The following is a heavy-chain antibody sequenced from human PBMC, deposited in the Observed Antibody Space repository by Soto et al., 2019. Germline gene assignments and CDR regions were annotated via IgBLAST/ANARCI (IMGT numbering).Heavy chain of an antibody. V-gene: IGHV3-30-3*01. D-gene: IGHD6-13*01. CDR1: GFTFSSYA. J-gene: IGHJ4*02. CDR2: LSYDGSNK. Sequence: QVQLVESGGGVVQPGRSLRPSCAASGFTFSSYAMHWVRQAPGKGLEWVAVLSYDGSNKYYADSVKGRFTISRDNSKNTLYLQMNSLRVEDTAVYYCARDPRRIAAASGGYFDYWGQGTLVTVSS. CDR3: ARDPRRIAAASGGYFDY.